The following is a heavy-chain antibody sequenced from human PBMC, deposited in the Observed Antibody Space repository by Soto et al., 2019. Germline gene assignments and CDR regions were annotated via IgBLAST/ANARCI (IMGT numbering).Heavy chain of an antibody. V-gene: IGHV3-33*01. Sequence: GSLRLSCAASGFTFSSYGMHWVRQAPGKGLEWVAVIWYDGSNKYYADSVKGRFTISRDNSKNTLYLQMNSLRAEDTAVYYCAREGGSGSYAFYYYYYGMDVWGQGTTVTVSS. D-gene: IGHD3-10*01. CDR2: IWYDGSNK. CDR3: AREGGSGSYAFYYYYYGMDV. CDR1: GFTFSSYG. J-gene: IGHJ6*02.